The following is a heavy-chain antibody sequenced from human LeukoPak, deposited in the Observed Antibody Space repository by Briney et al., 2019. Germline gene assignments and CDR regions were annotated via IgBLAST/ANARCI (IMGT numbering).Heavy chain of an antibody. CDR2: ISGDGVTT. Sequence: PGGSLRLSCAASGFTFDDYAMHWVRQAPGKGLGWVTLISGDGVTTYYTDSVRGRFSISRDNSKNSLYLQMNSLRTEDSALYYCVKAATVTYYGMDVWGQGATVTVSS. D-gene: IGHD4-11*01. CDR1: GFTFDDYA. CDR3: VKAATVTYYGMDV. J-gene: IGHJ6*02. V-gene: IGHV3-43*02.